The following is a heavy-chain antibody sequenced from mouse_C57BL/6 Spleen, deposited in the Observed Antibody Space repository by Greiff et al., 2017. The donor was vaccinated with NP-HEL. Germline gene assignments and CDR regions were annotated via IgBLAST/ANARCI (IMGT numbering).Heavy chain of an antibody. D-gene: IGHD2-4*01. Sequence: VQLQQPGAELVKPGASVKLSCKASGYTFTSYWMHWVKQRPGQGLEWIGMIHPNSGSTNYNEKFKSKAILTVDKSSSTAYMQLSSLTSEDSAVYYCARSDDSYYFDYWGQGTTLTVSS. CDR1: GYTFTSYW. J-gene: IGHJ2*01. CDR3: ARSDDSYYFDY. V-gene: IGHV1-64*01. CDR2: IHPNSGST.